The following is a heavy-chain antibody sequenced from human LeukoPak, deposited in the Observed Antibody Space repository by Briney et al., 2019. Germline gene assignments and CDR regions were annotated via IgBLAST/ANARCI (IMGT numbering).Heavy chain of an antibody. CDR2: IYYTGST. D-gene: IGHD2-15*01. J-gene: IGHJ5*02. V-gene: IGHV4-61*01. Sequence: SETLSLTCNVSGDSVNSGIYYWSWIRQPPGQGLEWIGYIYYTGSTTYNPPLKSRVTISVDTSKNQFSLKLSSVTAADTAVYYCAKEDRGYCSGGTCKYPFDPWGQGTLVTVSS. CDR3: AKEDRGYCSGGTCKYPFDP. CDR1: GDSVNSGIYY.